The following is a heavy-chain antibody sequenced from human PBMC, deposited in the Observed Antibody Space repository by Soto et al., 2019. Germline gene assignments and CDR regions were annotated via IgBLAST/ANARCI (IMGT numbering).Heavy chain of an antibody. Sequence: SGGGVVQPGRSLRLSCAASGFTFSSYGMHWVRQAPGKGLEWVAVISYDGSNKYYADSVKGRFTISRDNSKNTLYLQMNSLRAEDTAVYYCAKDRLRYCSGGSCSRTFDYWGQGTLVTVSS. D-gene: IGHD2-15*01. V-gene: IGHV3-30*18. CDR2: ISYDGSNK. J-gene: IGHJ4*02. CDR1: GFTFSSYG. CDR3: AKDRLRYCSGGSCSRTFDY.